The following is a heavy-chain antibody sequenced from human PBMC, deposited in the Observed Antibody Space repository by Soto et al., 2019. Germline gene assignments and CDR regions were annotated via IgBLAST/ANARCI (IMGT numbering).Heavy chain of an antibody. CDR1: SGSISSSNW. CDR2: LYHSGST. J-gene: IGHJ6*03. CDR3: ARAFGYSGTHYYYYYMDV. V-gene: IGHV4-4*02. Sequence: QVQLQESGPGLVKPSGTLSLTCAVSSGSISSSNWWSWVRQTPGKGLEWIGQLYHSGSTNYNPSLKRRVTISVDKSKNQFSLNLRSVTAADTAVYYCARAFGYSGTHYYYYYMDVWGKGTTVTVSS. D-gene: IGHD5-12*01.